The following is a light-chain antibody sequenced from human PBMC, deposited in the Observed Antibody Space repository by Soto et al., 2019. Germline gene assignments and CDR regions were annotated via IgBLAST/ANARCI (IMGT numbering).Light chain of an antibody. Sequence: DIQLTQSPSFLSASVGDRVNITCRASQGISSYLAWYQQKLGKAPKLLIYAASTLQSGVPSRFSGSGSGTEFTLTISSLQPEDFATYYCQQLNSYPITFGQGTRLEIK. CDR3: QQLNSYPIT. V-gene: IGKV1-9*01. J-gene: IGKJ5*01. CDR1: QGISSY. CDR2: AAS.